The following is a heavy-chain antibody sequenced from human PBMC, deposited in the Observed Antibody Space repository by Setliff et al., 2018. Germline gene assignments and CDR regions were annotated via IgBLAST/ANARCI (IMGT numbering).Heavy chain of an antibody. CDR2: IRHDGSNE. J-gene: IGHJ4*02. CDR3: AKDTHYYSSSGYYCFDY. D-gene: IGHD3-22*01. V-gene: IGHV3-30*02. CDR1: GCTSNMYG. Sequence: GGSLRPYCAASGCTSNMYGVHWVRQAPGKGLEWVAYIRHDGSNENYADSVKGRFTVSRDNSRNTLFLQMNSLRAEDTAVYYCAKDTHYYSSSGYYCFDYWGQGTLVTVSS.